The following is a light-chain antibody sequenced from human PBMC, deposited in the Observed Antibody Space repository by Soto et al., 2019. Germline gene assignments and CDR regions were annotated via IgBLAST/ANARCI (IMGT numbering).Light chain of an antibody. Sequence: QSVLAQPASVSGSPGQSVTISCTGTSSDVGAYNSVSWYQQHPDKAPQLILYEVSNRPSGVSNRFSGSKSGNTAPLTISGLQAEDVADYYCSSYTDVVTLEVFGPGTKVTVL. J-gene: IGLJ1*01. CDR1: SSDVGAYNS. CDR2: EVS. CDR3: SSYTDVVTLEV. V-gene: IGLV2-14*01.